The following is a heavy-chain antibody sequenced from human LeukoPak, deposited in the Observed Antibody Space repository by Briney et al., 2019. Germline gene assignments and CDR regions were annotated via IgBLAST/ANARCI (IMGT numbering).Heavy chain of an antibody. CDR3: AKGSSSGWSKFDY. D-gene: IGHD6-19*01. V-gene: IGHV3-23*01. J-gene: IGHJ4*02. CDR1: AFTFTSFA. Sequence: GGSLRLSCAASAFTFTSFAMTWVRQASGKGLEWVSTIGGSGGGTFYADSVKGRFTISRDNSKNTLYLQMNSLRVDDTAVYYCAKGSSSGWSKFDYWGQGTLVTVSS. CDR2: IGGSGGGT.